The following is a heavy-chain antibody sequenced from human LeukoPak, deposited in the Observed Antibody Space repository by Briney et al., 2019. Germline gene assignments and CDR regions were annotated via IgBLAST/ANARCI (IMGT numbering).Heavy chain of an antibody. V-gene: IGHV4-59*08. CDR2: IYYSGST. Sequence: SETLSLTCTVSGGSISSYYWSWIRQPPGKGLEWIGYIYYSGSTNYNPSLKSRVTISVDTSKNQFSLKLSSVTAADTAVYYCARRLARGGWFDPWGQGTLVTVSS. D-gene: IGHD2-21*01. CDR1: GGSISSYY. J-gene: IGHJ5*02. CDR3: ARRLARGGWFDP.